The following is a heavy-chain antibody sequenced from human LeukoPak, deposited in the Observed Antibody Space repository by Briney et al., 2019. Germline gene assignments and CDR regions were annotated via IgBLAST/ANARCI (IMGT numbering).Heavy chain of an antibody. J-gene: IGHJ4*02. CDR2: IYYSGST. CDR1: GGSISSSSYY. V-gene: IGHV4-39*01. CDR3: ARPNCSGGSCYSHFDY. D-gene: IGHD2-15*01. Sequence: SETLSLTCTVSGGSISSSSYYWGWIRQPPGKGLGWIGSIYYSGSTYYNPSLKSRVTISVDTSKNQFSLKLSSVTAADTAVYYCARPNCSGGSCYSHFDYWGQGTLVTVSS.